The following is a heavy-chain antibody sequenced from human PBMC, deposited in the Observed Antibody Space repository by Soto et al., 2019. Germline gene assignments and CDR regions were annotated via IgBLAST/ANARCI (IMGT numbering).Heavy chain of an antibody. CDR3: ARPWGGSYAFDI. V-gene: IGHV4-39*01. J-gene: IGHJ3*02. CDR1: GGSISSSSYY. CDR2: IYYSGST. D-gene: IGHD1-26*01. Sequence: SETLSLTCTVSGGSISSSSYYWGWIRQPPGKGLEWIGSIYYSGSTYYNPSLKSRVTISVDTSKNQFSLKLSSVTAADTAVYYCARPWGGSYAFDIWGQGTMVTVSS.